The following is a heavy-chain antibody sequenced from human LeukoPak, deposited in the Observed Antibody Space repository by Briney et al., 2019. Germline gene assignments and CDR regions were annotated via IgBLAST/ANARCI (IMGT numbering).Heavy chain of an antibody. CDR2: INHSGST. CDR3: AREEVRGVGSDY. J-gene: IGHJ4*02. V-gene: IGHV4-34*01. Sequence: SETLSLTCAVYGGSLSGYYWSWIRQPPGKGLEWIGEINHSGSTNYNPSLKSRVTISVDTSKNQFSLKLSSVTAADTAVYYCAREEVRGVGSDYWGQGTLVTVSS. CDR1: GGSLSGYY. D-gene: IGHD3-10*01.